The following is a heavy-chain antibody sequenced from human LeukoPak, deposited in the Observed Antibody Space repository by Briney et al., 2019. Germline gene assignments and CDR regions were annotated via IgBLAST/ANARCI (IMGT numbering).Heavy chain of an antibody. CDR3: VRDSIYEYCSGGSCLTLDY. CDR2: IIPIFGTA. D-gene: IGHD2-15*01. Sequence: GASVKVSCKASGGTFSSYAISWVRQAPGQGLEWMGGIIPIFGTANYAQKFQGRVTITADESTSTAYMELSSLRSEDTAVYYCVRDSIYEYCSGGSCLTLDYWGQGTLVTVSS. J-gene: IGHJ4*02. V-gene: IGHV1-69*01. CDR1: GGTFSSYA.